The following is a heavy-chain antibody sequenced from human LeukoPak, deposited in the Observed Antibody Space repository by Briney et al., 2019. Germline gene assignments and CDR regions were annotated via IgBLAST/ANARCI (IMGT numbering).Heavy chain of an antibody. V-gene: IGHV1-69*04. J-gene: IGHJ4*02. CDR3: ARVPNGGNSDY. CDR1: GGTFSSYA. Sequence: SVKVSCKASGGTFSSYAISWVRQAPGQGLEWMGRIIPILGIANYAQKFQGRVTITADKSTSTAYMEVSSLRSEDTAMYYCARVPNGGNSDYWGQGTLVTVSS. D-gene: IGHD4-23*01. CDR2: IIPILGIA.